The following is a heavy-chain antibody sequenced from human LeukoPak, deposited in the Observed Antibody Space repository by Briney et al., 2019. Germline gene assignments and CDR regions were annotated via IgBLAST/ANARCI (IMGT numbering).Heavy chain of an antibody. CDR3: ARVRDYVYYFDY. CDR1: GGSISSGGYS. J-gene: IGHJ4*02. CDR2: IYHSGST. Sequence: PSQTLSLTCAVSGGSISSGGYSWSWIRQPPGKGLEWIGYIYHSGSTYYNPSLKSRVTISVDRSKNQFSLKLSSVTAADTAVYYCARVRDYVYYFDYRGQGTLVTVSS. V-gene: IGHV4-30-2*01. D-gene: IGHD3-16*01.